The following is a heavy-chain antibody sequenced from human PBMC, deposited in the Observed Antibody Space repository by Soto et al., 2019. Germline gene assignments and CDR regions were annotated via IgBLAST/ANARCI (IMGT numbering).Heavy chain of an antibody. CDR2: INSDGSSA. CDR3: AIAPRYGMDV. Sequence: EVQLVESGGGLVQPGGSLRLSCAASGFTFSSYWMHWVRQAPGNGLVWLSRINSDGSSATYADSVKGRFTISRDKAKSTLYLQMNSLRVEDTAMYYCAIAPRYGMDVWGQAITVTVSS. V-gene: IGHV3-74*01. CDR1: GFTFSSYW. J-gene: IGHJ6*02.